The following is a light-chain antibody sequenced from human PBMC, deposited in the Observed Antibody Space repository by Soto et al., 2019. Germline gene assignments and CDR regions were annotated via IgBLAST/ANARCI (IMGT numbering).Light chain of an antibody. CDR3: QQGDSFPLT. CDR1: QDIGRW. J-gene: IGKJ4*01. CDR2: TAS. Sequence: DIQMTQSPSSVSASVGDRVTITCRASQDIGRWLAWFQQKPGEAPSLLIYTASTLHTGISSRFSGSGSGTDFTLTITSLQLEDFATYYCQQGDSFPLTFGGGTKVEIK. V-gene: IGKV1-12*01.